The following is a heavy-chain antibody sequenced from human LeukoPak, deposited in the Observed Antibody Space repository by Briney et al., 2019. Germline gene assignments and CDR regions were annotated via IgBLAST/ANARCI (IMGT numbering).Heavy chain of an antibody. CDR3: ARGRPITMIRY. V-gene: IGHV4-34*01. J-gene: IGHJ4*02. CDR2: INHSGST. CDR1: GGSFSGYY. D-gene: IGHD3-22*01. Sequence: SETLSLTCAVSGGSFSGYYWSWIRQPPGKGLEWIGEINHSGSTNYNPSLKSRVTISVDTSKNQFSLKLSSVTAADTAVYYCARGRPITMIRYWGQGTLVTVSS.